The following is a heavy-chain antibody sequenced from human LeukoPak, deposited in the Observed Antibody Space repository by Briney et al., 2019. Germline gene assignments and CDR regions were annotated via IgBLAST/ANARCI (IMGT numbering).Heavy chain of an antibody. CDR2: IYHSGST. Sequence: PSETLSLTCTVSGGSISSSSYYWGWIRQPPGKGLEWIGSIYHSGSTYYNPSLKSRVTISVDTSKNQFSLKLSSVTAADTAVYYCARDGANYYDSSGYYSVDPWGQGTLVTVSS. J-gene: IGHJ5*02. D-gene: IGHD3-22*01. CDR3: ARDGANYYDSSGYYSVDP. V-gene: IGHV4-39*07. CDR1: GGSISSSSYY.